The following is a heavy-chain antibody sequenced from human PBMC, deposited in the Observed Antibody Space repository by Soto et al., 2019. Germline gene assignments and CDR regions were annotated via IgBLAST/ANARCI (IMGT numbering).Heavy chain of an antibody. V-gene: IGHV3-30*18. Sequence: QVQLVESGGGVVQPGRSLRLSCAASGFTFNSYGIHWVRQAPGKGLEWVAVISYDGSNKYYADSVKGRFTISRDNSKDTVYLQVNSLRAEDTAVYYCAKDFTGDLSIDYWGQGTLVTVSS. CDR1: GFTFNSYG. D-gene: IGHD3-10*01. CDR3: AKDFTGDLSIDY. CDR2: ISYDGSNK. J-gene: IGHJ4*02.